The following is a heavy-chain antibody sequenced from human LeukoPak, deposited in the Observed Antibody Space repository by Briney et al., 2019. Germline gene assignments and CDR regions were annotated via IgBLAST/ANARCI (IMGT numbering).Heavy chain of an antibody. CDR2: INHSGST. CDR1: GGSFSGSY. CDR3: ARADLRFLVGIDY. V-gene: IGHV4-34*01. Sequence: SETLSLTCAVYGGSFSGSYWSWIRQPPRKVLECIGEINHSGSTNYNPSLKSRVTISVDTSKNQFSLKLSSVTASDTAVYYCARADLRFLVGIDYWGQGTLVTVSS. D-gene: IGHD3-3*01. J-gene: IGHJ4*02.